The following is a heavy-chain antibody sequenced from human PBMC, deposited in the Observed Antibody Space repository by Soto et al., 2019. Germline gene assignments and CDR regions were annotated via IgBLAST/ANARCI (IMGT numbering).Heavy chain of an antibody. CDR2: IWYDGSNK. CDR3: ARDDPRYCSGGSCNLFVP. CDR1: GFTFSSYG. D-gene: IGHD2-15*01. Sequence: QVQLVESGGGVVQPGRSLRLSCAASGFTFSSYGMHWVRQAPGKGLEWVAVIWYDGSNKYYADSVKGRFTISRDNSKNTLYLQMNSLRAEDTAVYYCARDDPRYCSGGSCNLFVPWGQGTLVTVSS. V-gene: IGHV3-33*01. J-gene: IGHJ5*02.